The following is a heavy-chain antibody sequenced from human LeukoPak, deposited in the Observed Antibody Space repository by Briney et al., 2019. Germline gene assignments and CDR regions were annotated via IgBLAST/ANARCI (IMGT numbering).Heavy chain of an antibody. CDR3: AKDRPVRGVGDEFDY. CDR2: ISYDGSNK. D-gene: IGHD3-10*01. CDR1: GFTFSSYG. V-gene: IGHV3-30*18. Sequence: GGSLRLSCAASGFTFSSYGMHWVRQAPGKGLEWVAVISYDGSNKYYADSVKGRFTISRDNSKNTLYLQMNSLRAEDTAVYYCAKDRPVRGVGDEFDYWGQGTLVTVSS. J-gene: IGHJ4*02.